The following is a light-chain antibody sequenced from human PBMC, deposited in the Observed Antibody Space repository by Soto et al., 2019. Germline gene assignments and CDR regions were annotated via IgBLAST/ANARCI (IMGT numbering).Light chain of an antibody. CDR2: QAT. Sequence: ALTQPASVSGSPGQSITISCTGTSSDIGRYNLVSWYQQHPGKPPKLMVYQATQRPSGVSNRFSGSKSGNTASLTISGLQAEDEADYYCSLYASTNTFMFGGGTKLTVL. CDR1: SSDIGRYNL. CDR3: SLYASTNTFM. V-gene: IGLV2-23*02. J-gene: IGLJ3*02.